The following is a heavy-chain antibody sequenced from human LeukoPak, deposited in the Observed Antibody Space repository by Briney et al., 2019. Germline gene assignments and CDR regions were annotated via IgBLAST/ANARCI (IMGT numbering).Heavy chain of an antibody. J-gene: IGHJ4*02. CDR1: GFTFSSYW. CDR2: IKQDGSEK. CDR3: ARERWGSSWYYFDY. V-gene: IGHV3-7*03. Sequence: GGSLRLSCAASGFTFSSYWMSWVRQAPGKGLEWVANIKQDGSEKYYVDSVKGRFTISRDNAKNSLYLQMNSLKAEDTAVYYCARERWGSSWYYFDYWGQGTLVTVSS. D-gene: IGHD6-13*01.